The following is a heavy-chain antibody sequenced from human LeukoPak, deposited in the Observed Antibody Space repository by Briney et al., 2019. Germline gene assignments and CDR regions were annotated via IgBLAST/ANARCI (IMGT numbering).Heavy chain of an antibody. CDR1: GFIVSSNY. CDR3: ARAGLYDFWSPFHYMDV. CDR2: ISSSSSTI. V-gene: IGHV3-48*01. J-gene: IGHJ6*03. Sequence: GGSLRLSCAASGFIVSSNYMSWVRQAPGKGLEWVSYISSSSSTIYYADSVKGRFTISRDNAKNSLYLQMNSLRAEDTAVYYCARAGLYDFWSPFHYMDVWGKGTTVTVSS. D-gene: IGHD3-3*01.